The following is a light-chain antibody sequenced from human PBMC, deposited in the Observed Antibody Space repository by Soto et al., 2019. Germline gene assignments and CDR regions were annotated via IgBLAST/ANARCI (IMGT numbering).Light chain of an antibody. J-gene: IGKJ1*01. V-gene: IGKV1-5*01. Sequence: DIQMTQSPSTLSGSVGDRVTITCRASQTISSRLAWYQQKLGKAPKVLIYDASSLESGVPSRFSGSGSGTDFTLTISRLEPEDFAVYYCQQYDSSPRTFGQGTKVDI. CDR2: DAS. CDR3: QQYDSSPRT. CDR1: QTISSR.